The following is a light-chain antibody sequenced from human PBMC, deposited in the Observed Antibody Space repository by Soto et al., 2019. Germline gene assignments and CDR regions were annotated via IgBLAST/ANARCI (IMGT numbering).Light chain of an antibody. J-gene: IGKJ5*01. CDR1: QSVSSY. Sequence: DILLTQSPATLSLSPGERATLSCRASQSVSSYLAWYQQKPGQAPRLLLYAASNRASGIPARFSGSGSGTDFTLTISSLEPEDFAVYYCQQRSNWPPTFGQGTRLEIK. CDR2: AAS. V-gene: IGKV3-11*01. CDR3: QQRSNWPPT.